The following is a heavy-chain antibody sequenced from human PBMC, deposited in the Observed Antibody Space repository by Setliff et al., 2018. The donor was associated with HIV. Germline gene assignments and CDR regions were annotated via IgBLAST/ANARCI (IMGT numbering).Heavy chain of an antibody. J-gene: IGHJ5*02. Sequence: ASVKVSCKVSGSTISEYGVSWVRQAPGHGLEWMGWISADNRDTESSQKFQGRVTMTTDTSTETVYIELRSLRPDDTAVYYCARGGTSSNWFDPWGQGTMVTVSS. CDR2: ISADNRDT. CDR3: ARGGTSSNWFDP. V-gene: IGHV1-18*01. D-gene: IGHD1-26*01. CDR1: GSTISEYG.